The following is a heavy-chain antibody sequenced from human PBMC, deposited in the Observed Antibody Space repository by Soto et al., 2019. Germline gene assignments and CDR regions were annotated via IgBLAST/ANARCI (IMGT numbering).Heavy chain of an antibody. CDR3: ARDRLSSGWPEDFQH. V-gene: IGHV3-66*01. CDR1: GFTVSSNY. Sequence: EVQLVESGGGLVQPGGSLRLSCAASGFTVSSNYMSWVRQAPGKGLEWVSVIYSGGSTYYADSVKGRFTISRDNSKNTLYLQMNSLRAEDTAVYYCARDRLSSGWPEDFQHCGQGTLVTVSS. J-gene: IGHJ1*01. D-gene: IGHD6-19*01. CDR2: IYSGGST.